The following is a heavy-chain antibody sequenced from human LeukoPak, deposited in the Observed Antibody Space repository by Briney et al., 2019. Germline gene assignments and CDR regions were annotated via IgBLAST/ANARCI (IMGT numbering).Heavy chain of an antibody. CDR1: GFTFSNYA. V-gene: IGHV3-30-3*01. D-gene: IGHD6-19*01. J-gene: IGHJ4*02. CDR3: ARDWGRRYSSGWYGDFDY. CDR2: ISYEGSDK. Sequence: GGSLRLSCAASGFTFSNYAMHWVRQAPGKGLEWVAVISYEGSDKYYADSVKGRFTISRDNSKNTLYLQMNSLRPEDTAVYYCARDWGRRYSSGWYGDFDYWGQGTLVTVSS.